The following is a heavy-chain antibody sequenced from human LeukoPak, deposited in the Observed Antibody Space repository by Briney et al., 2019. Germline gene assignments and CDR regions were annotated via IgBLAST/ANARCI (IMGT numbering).Heavy chain of an antibody. V-gene: IGHV3-48*01. CDR2: ISSSSSTI. CDR3: AKDRSYGSNHHYRMDV. CDR1: RFTFSSYS. D-gene: IGHD5-18*01. J-gene: IGHJ6*02. Sequence: PGGSLRLSCAASRFTFSSYSMNWVRQGPGKGLEWVSYISSSSSTIYYADSVKGRFTISRDNSKNTLYLQMNSLRAEDTAVYYCAKDRSYGSNHHYRMDVWGQGTTVTVSS.